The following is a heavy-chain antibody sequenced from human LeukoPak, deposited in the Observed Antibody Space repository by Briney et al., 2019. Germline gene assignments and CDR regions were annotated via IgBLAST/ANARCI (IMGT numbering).Heavy chain of an antibody. Sequence: ASVKVSCKASGYTFTSYAMHWVRQAPGQRLEWMGWINAGNGNTKYSQKFQGRVTITRDTSASTAYMELSRLRSEDTAVYYCARGIRPVAVTFDYWGQGTLVTVSS. CDR2: INAGNGNT. CDR3: ARGIRPVAVTFDY. V-gene: IGHV1-3*01. J-gene: IGHJ4*02. CDR1: GYTFTSYA. D-gene: IGHD6-19*01.